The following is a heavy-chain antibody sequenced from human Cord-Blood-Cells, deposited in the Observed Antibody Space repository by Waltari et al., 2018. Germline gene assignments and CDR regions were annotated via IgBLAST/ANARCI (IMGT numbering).Heavy chain of an antibody. V-gene: IGHV4-39*01. D-gene: IGHD7-27*01. CDR2: IYYSGST. Sequence: QLQLQESGPGLAKPSETLSLTCTVSGVSISSSSYYWGRIRQPPGKGMEWIGSIYYSGSTYYNPSLKSRVTISVDTSKNQFSLKLSSVTAADTAVYYCARQVLGISGIGVAFDIWGQGTMVTVSS. CDR3: ARQVLGISGIGVAFDI. J-gene: IGHJ3*02. CDR1: GVSISSSSYY.